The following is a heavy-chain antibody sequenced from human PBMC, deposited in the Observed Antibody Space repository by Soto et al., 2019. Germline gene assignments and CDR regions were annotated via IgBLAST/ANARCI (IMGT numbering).Heavy chain of an antibody. Sequence: PVGSLRLSCAASGFTFDDYAMHWVRQAPGKGLEWVSGISWNSGSIGYADSVKGRFTISRDNAKNSLYLQMNSLRAEDTALYYCAKGLRLGELSSTFDYWGQGTLVTVSS. D-gene: IGHD3-16*02. J-gene: IGHJ4*02. CDR1: GFTFDDYA. V-gene: IGHV3-9*01. CDR3: AKGLRLGELSSTFDY. CDR2: ISWNSGSI.